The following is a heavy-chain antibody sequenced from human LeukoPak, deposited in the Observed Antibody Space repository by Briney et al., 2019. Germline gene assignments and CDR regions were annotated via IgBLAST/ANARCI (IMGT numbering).Heavy chain of an antibody. D-gene: IGHD1-26*01. CDR2: IYSSGST. CDR1: GGSISSYY. J-gene: IGHJ4*02. V-gene: IGHV4-4*07. CDR3: AKMYSGTYGGIDY. Sequence: PSETLSLTCTVSGGSISSYYWSWIRQPAGKGLEWIGRIYSSGSTDYNPSLKSRVTMSVDTSKSQFSLELTSVTAADTAVYYCAKMYSGTYGGIDYWGQGTLVTVSS.